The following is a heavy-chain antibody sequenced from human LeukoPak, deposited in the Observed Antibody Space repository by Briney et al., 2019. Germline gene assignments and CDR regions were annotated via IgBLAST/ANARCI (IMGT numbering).Heavy chain of an antibody. Sequence: GGSLRLSCAASGFTFSSYGMHWVRQAPGKGLEWVAVIWYDGSNKYYADSVKGRFTISRDNSKNTLYLQMNGLRAEDTGVFYCARDFFGYCSGGSCYSSPPGAVYWGQGTLVTVSS. CDR3: ARDFFGYCSGGSCYSSPPGAVY. D-gene: IGHD2-15*01. J-gene: IGHJ4*02. CDR1: GFTFSSYG. CDR2: IWYDGSNK. V-gene: IGHV3-33*01.